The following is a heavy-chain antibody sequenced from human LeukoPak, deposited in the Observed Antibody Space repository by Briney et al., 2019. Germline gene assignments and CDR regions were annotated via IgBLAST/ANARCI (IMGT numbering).Heavy chain of an antibody. CDR3: AKDDGYNMGY. D-gene: IGHD5-24*01. Sequence: GGSLRLSCAASGFTFSSYGMHWVRQAPGKGLEWVAFIRYDGSDKYYTDCVKGRFTISRDKSKNTLYLQTNSLRGEDTAVYYCAKDDGYNMGYWGQGTLVTVSS. V-gene: IGHV3-30*02. CDR1: GFTFSSYG. CDR2: IRYDGSDK. J-gene: IGHJ4*02.